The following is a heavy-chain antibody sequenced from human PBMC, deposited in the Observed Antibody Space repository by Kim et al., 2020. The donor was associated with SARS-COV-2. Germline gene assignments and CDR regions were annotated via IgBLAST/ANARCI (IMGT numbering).Heavy chain of an antibody. V-gene: IGHV4-34*01. D-gene: IGHD3-22*01. J-gene: IGHJ4*02. CDR3: ASTFTYYYDSSGYYPDY. CDR2: INHSGST. CDR1: GGSFSGYY. Sequence: SETLSLTCAVYGGSFSGYYWSWIRQPPGKGLEWIGEINHSGSTNYNPSLKSRVTISVDTSKNQFSLKLSSVTAADTAVYYCASTFTYYYDSSGYYPDYWGQGTLVTVSS.